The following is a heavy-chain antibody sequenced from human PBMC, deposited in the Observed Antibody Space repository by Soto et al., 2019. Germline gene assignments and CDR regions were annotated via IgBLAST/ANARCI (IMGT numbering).Heavy chain of an antibody. J-gene: IGHJ4*02. CDR2: INIANYI. V-gene: IGHV3-21*01. D-gene: IGHD3-3*01. CDR1: GLTFATNY. Sequence: EVQLVESGGGLVKPGGSLRLSCEASGLTFATNYMNWVRQAPGKGLEWVSSINIANYIYYADSVKGRFTISKDNAKNSLYLQMNSLKAEDTAVYYCVREGGFCYGHTCRYFDYWGQGTLVTVSS. CDR3: VREGGFCYGHTCRYFDY.